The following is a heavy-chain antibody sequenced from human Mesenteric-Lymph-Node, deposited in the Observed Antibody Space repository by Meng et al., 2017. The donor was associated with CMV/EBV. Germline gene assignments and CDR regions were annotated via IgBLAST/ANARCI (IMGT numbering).Heavy chain of an antibody. CDR3: AKGPGYSSGWYAGLGLDYFDY. J-gene: IGHJ4*02. D-gene: IGHD6-19*01. CDR2: MYSGGNRT. CDR1: GSTLSSYA. Sequence: GESLKISCAASGSTLSSYAMSWVRQAPGKGLEWVSVMYSGGNRTYYAESVKGRFTISRDNSKNTLYLQMTSLGAEKTDVYYCAKGPGYSSGWYAGLGLDYFDYWGQGTLVTVSS. V-gene: IGHV3-23*03.